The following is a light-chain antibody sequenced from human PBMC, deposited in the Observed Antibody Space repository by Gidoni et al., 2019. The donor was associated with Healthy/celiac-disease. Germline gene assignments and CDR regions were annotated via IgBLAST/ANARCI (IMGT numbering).Light chain of an antibody. J-gene: IGKJ3*01. CDR1: QDISNY. Sequence: DIQMTQSPSSLSASVGDRVTITCQASQDISNYLNWYQNKPGKAPKLLIYDASNLETGVPSRFSGSGSGTDFTFTISSLQPEDIATYYCQQYDNLPFTFGPGTKVDIK. V-gene: IGKV1-33*01. CDR2: DAS. CDR3: QQYDNLPFT.